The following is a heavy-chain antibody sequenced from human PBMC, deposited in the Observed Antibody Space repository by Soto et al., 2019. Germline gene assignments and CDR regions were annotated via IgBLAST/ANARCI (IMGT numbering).Heavy chain of an antibody. J-gene: IGHJ5*02. CDR2: MNPSAGTT. Sequence: QVHLVQSGAEVKKPGASVKVSCKASGYSFSTYDINWVRQAPGQGLEWMGWMNPSAGTTGSAQKFQGRVTMTWDTSMSTAYMELSSLTSEDTAVYYCARVPTIRITGTTTNWFDPWGQGTLVTVSS. D-gene: IGHD1-20*01. CDR3: ARVPTIRITGTTTNWFDP. V-gene: IGHV1-8*02. CDR1: GYSFSTYD.